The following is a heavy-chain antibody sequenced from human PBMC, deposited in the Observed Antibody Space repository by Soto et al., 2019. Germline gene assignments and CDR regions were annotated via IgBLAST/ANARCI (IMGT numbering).Heavy chain of an antibody. CDR1: VFTFIIYG. D-gene: IGHD3-16*01. J-gene: IGHJ3*02. CDR2: ISYDGSDK. CDR3: ARVGGRFVWDVKNDAFDM. Sequence: GGSLRLACAFSVFTFIIYGMHWVRQAPGKGLECVAGISYDGSDKYYVDSVKGRFTISRDNSKNTLYLQMNSLRAEDTAVYYCARVGGRFVWDVKNDAFDMWGRGTMVTVSS. V-gene: IGHV3-30*03.